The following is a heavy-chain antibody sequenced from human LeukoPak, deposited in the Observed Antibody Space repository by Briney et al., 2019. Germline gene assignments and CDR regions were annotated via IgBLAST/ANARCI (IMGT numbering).Heavy chain of an antibody. D-gene: IGHD3-3*01. Sequence: GGSLRLSCVASGFTFGKYWMSWVRQAPGKGLEWVANIKLDGSEKNYVDSVKGRFTISRDNAKNSLYLQMNSLRAEDTAVFYCARDQYDTWSRRGNFDSWGQGTLVIVSS. CDR1: GFTFGKYW. V-gene: IGHV3-7*03. CDR2: IKLDGSEK. J-gene: IGHJ4*02. CDR3: ARDQYDTWSRRGNFDS.